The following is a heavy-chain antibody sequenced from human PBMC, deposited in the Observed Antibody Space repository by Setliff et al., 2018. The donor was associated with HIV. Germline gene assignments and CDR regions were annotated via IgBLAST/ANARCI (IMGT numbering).Heavy chain of an antibody. CDR2: FYPGDFDI. CDR3: ARHFSVAGDAFDI. CDR1: GYSFTTYW. J-gene: IGHJ3*02. Sequence: GESLKISCKGSGYSFTTYWIGWVRQKPGKGLEWMGIFYPGDFDIRYSPSFEGQVTMSGDKSISTAYLKWSSLKASDSAMYYCARHFSVAGDAFDIWGQGTMVTVSS. D-gene: IGHD6-19*01. V-gene: IGHV5-51*01.